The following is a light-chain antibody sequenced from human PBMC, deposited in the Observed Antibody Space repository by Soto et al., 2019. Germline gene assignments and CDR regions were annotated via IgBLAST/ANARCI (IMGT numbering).Light chain of an antibody. CDR2: DTF. V-gene: IGKV3D-20*02. J-gene: IGKJ1*01. Sequence: EIVLTHSPGTLSLSPGERATLSCRASQSLSNNYLAWYQQKPGQAPRLLIYDTFRRATGIPARFSGSGSGTDFTLTISSLEPEDFAVYFCQHRDDWPTFGQGTKVDI. CDR1: QSLSNNY. CDR3: QHRDDWPT.